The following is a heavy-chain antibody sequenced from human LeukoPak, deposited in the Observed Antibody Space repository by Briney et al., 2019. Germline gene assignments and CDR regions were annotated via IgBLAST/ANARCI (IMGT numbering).Heavy chain of an antibody. V-gene: IGHV3-33*06. CDR2: IWYEGSNK. D-gene: IGHD1-26*01. Sequence: PGGSLRLSCAASGFTLSSYGMHWVRQAPGKGLEWVAVIWYEGSNKYYADSVKGRFTISRDNSKNTLYLQMNSLRAEDTAVYYCAKDRGLGIVGATIFDYWGQGTLVTVSS. J-gene: IGHJ4*02. CDR1: GFTLSSYG. CDR3: AKDRGLGIVGATIFDY.